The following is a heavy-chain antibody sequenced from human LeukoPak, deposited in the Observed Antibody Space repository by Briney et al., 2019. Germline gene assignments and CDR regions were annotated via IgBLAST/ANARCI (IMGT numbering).Heavy chain of an antibody. V-gene: IGHV4-34*01. CDR1: GGSFSGYY. D-gene: IGHD6-13*01. CDR3: AREYVGSSSWFDP. J-gene: IGHJ5*02. CDR2: IKHSGST. Sequence: SETLSLTCAVYGGSFSGYYWSWIRQPPGKGLEWIGEIKHSGSTNYNPSLKSRVTISVDTSKNQFSLKLSSVTAADTAVYYCAREYVGSSSWFDPWGQGTLVTASS.